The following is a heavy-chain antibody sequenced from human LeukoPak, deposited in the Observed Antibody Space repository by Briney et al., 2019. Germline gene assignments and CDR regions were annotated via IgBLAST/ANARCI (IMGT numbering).Heavy chain of an antibody. J-gene: IGHJ3*02. Sequence: GGSLRLSCAASGFTFSSYWMHWVHQAPGKGLVWVSRINSDGSSTSYADSVKGRFTISRDNAKNTLYLQMNSLRAEDTAVYYCAKIAHLGYDDAFDIWGQGTMVTVSS. CDR2: INSDGSST. CDR3: AKIAHLGYDDAFDI. D-gene: IGHD5-12*01. V-gene: IGHV3-74*01. CDR1: GFTFSSYW.